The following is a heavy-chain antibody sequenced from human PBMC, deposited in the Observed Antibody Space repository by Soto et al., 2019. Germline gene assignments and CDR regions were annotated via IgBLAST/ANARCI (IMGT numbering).Heavy chain of an antibody. Sequence: QVQLVQSGAEVKKPGSSVKVSCKASGGTFSSYAISWVRQAPGQGLEWMGGIIPIFGTANYAQKFQGRVTITADEYTSTAYMELSRLRSEDTAVYYCARGVVVTALMYYYYGMDVWGQGTTVTVSS. V-gene: IGHV1-69*12. D-gene: IGHD2-21*02. CDR2: IIPIFGTA. J-gene: IGHJ6*02. CDR1: GGTFSSYA. CDR3: ARGVVVTALMYYYYGMDV.